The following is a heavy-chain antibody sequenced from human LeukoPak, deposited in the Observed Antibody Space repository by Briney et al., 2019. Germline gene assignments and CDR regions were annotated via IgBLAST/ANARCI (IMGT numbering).Heavy chain of an antibody. CDR3: ARFWGLLYYFDY. V-gene: IGHV3-66*02. J-gene: IGHJ4*02. CDR2: IYSGGST. D-gene: IGHD1-26*01. CDR1: GFTVSSNY. Sequence: GGSLRLSCAASGFTVSSNYMSWVRQAPGKGLEWVSVIYSGGSTYYADSVKGRFTFSRDNSKNTLYLQMNSLRAEDTAVYYCARFWGLLYYFDYWGQGTLVTVSS.